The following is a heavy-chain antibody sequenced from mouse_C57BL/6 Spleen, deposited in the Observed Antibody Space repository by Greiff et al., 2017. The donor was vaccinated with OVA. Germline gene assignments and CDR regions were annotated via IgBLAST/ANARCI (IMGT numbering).Heavy chain of an antibody. D-gene: IGHD2-5*01. CDR3: TYYSNGAY. CDR1: GFNIKDDY. Sequence: EVKLMESGAELVRPGASVKLSCTASGFNIKDDYMHWVKQRPEQGLEWIGWIDPENGDTEYASKFQGKATITADTSSNTAYLQLSSLTSEDTAVYYCTYYSNGAYWGQGTLVTVSA. V-gene: IGHV14-4*01. CDR2: IDPENGDT. J-gene: IGHJ3*01.